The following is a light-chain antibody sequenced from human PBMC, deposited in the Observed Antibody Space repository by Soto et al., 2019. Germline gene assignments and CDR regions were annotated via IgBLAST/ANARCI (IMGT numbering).Light chain of an antibody. V-gene: IGKV1-39*01. CDR3: QQSSSTPPFA. J-gene: IGKJ3*01. CDR1: QNISIY. Sequence: DIQMTQSPSSLSASVGDRVTITCRASQNISIYLNWYQQKPGKAPKLLIYTVSNLQSGVPSRFRADGSATDFTLIISSLQPEDFATYCCQQSSSTPPFAFGPGTKVDIK. CDR2: TVS.